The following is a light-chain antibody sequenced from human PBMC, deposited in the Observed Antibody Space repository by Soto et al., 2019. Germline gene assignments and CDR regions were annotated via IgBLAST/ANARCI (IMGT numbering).Light chain of an antibody. J-gene: IGKJ2*01. CDR3: QSCRNVPYI. CDR1: HFISNF. V-gene: IGKV1-27*01. Sequence: DIQMTQSPSSLSASAGDSVTITCRASHFISNFLAWYHLRPGKPPRLLIYSATTLHSGVPSRFRGSGVGTDFTLTISGLQPEDAGTYYCQSCRNVPYIFAQGTKVDIK. CDR2: SAT.